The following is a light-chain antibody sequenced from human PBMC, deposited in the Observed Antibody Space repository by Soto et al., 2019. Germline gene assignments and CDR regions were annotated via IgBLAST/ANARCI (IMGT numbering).Light chain of an antibody. V-gene: IGKV3-15*01. J-gene: IGKJ1*01. Sequence: EIVLTQSPGTLSLSPGERATLSCRACQSISSNLAWYQRKPGQAPRLLIYGASTRATGIPARFSGSGSGTAFSLTINSLQPEDFAVYYCQQYNNWPPKRTFGQGTKV. CDR2: GAS. CDR1: QSISSN. CDR3: QQYNNWPPKRT.